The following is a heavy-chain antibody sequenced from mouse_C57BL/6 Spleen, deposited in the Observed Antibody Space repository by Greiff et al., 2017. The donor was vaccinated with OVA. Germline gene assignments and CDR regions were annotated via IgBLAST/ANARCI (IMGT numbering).Heavy chain of an antibody. J-gene: IGHJ1*03. CDR3: ARGTTVVSWYFDV. V-gene: IGHV5-17*01. Sequence: EVMLVESGGGLVKPGGSLKLSCAASGFTFSDYGMHWVRQAPEKGLEWVAYISSGSSTIYYADTVKGRFTISRDNAKNTLFLQMTSLRSEDTAMYYCARGTTVVSWYFDVWGTGTTVTVSS. D-gene: IGHD1-1*01. CDR2: ISSGSSTI. CDR1: GFTFSDYG.